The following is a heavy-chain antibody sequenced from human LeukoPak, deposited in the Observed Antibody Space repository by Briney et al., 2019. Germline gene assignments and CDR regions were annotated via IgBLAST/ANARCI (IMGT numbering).Heavy chain of an antibody. CDR1: GFTFSSYA. Sequence: GGSLRLSCAASGFTFSSYAMSWVRQAPGKGLEWVSAISASGGNTYYADSVKGRFTISRDDSKSTLYLQMNSLRAEDTAVYYCAKDRSSGWYDKYFQHWGQGTLVTVSS. J-gene: IGHJ1*01. D-gene: IGHD6-19*01. V-gene: IGHV3-23*01. CDR3: AKDRSSGWYDKYFQH. CDR2: ISASGGNT.